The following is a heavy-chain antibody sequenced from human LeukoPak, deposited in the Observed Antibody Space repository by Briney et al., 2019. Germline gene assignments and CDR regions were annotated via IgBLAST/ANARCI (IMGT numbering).Heavy chain of an antibody. CDR3: ATRYGVAAADFDY. CDR2: LDPEDGET. J-gene: IGHJ4*02. CDR1: GYTLTELS. Sequence: ASVKVSCKVSGYTLTELSMHCVRQAPGKGLEWMGGLDPEDGETIYAQKFQGRVTMTEDTSTDTAYMELSSLRSEDTAVYYCATRYGVAAADFDYWGQGTLVTVSS. V-gene: IGHV1-24*01. D-gene: IGHD6-13*01.